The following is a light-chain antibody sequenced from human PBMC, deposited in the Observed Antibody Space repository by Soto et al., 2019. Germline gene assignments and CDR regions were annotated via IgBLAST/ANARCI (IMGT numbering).Light chain of an antibody. CDR1: SGHSDYA. CDR2: LNSDGSH. CDR3: QTWDTGIGV. V-gene: IGLV4-69*01. J-gene: IGLJ2*01. Sequence: QAVVTQSPSASASLGASVKLTCTLSSGHSDYAIAWHQQQPEKGPRYLMKLNSDGSHSKGDGIPDRFSGSSSGAERYLTISSLQSEDEADYYCQTWDTGIGVFGGGTKLTVL.